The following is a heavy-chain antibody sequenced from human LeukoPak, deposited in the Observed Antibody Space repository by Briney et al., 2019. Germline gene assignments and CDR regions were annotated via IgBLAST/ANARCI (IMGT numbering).Heavy chain of an antibody. V-gene: IGHV5-51*01. J-gene: IGHJ6*03. CDR3: ARRHHYYYMDV. CDR2: IYPGDSDT. Sequence: GESLKISCKISGYKLTNNWIGWVRQMPGKGLEWMGIIYPGDSDTRYSPSFQGQVTISADKSISTAYLQWSSLKASDTAMYYCARRHHYYYMDVWGKGTTVTISS. CDR1: GYKLTNNW.